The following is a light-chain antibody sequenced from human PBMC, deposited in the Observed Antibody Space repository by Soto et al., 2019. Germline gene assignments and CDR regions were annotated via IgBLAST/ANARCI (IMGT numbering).Light chain of an antibody. Sequence: DIQMTQSPSTLSASVGGRVTITCRASQSVGTWVAWYQQKPGKAPKLLIYGASNLESGVPSRFSGSGFGTEFTLNISSLQPDDSAIYYCQHYNTYSKTFGPGTKWIS. CDR1: QSVGTW. CDR2: GAS. CDR3: QHYNTYSKT. J-gene: IGKJ3*01. V-gene: IGKV1-5*01.